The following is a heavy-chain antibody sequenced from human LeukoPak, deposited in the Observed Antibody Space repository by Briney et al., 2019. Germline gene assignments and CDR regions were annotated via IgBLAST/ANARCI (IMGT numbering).Heavy chain of an antibody. Sequence: GGSLRLSCAASGFTFSSYEMNWVRQAPGKGLEWVSYISSSGSTIYYADSAKGRFTISRDNAKNSLYLQMNSLRAEDTAVYYCAKTTVTTSLPFDYWGQGTLVTVSS. J-gene: IGHJ4*02. V-gene: IGHV3-48*03. D-gene: IGHD4-17*01. CDR3: AKTTVTTSLPFDY. CDR2: ISSSGSTI. CDR1: GFTFSSYE.